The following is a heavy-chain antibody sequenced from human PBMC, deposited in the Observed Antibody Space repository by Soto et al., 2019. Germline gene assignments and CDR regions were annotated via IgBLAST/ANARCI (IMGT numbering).Heavy chain of an antibody. CDR2: IWYDGSNK. V-gene: IGHV3-33*01. Sequence: QVQLVESGGGVVQPGRSLRLSCAASGFTFSSYGMHWVRQAPGKGLEWVAVIWYDGSNKYYADSVKGRFTISRDNSKNTLYLQMNSLRAEHTAVYYCARDSPGVLIDYWGQGPLVTVSS. J-gene: IGHJ4*02. CDR1: GFTFSSYG. CDR3: ARDSPGVLIDY.